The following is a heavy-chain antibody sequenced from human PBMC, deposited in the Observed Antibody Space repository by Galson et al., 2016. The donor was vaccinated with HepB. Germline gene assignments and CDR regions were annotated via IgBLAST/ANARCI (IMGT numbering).Heavy chain of an antibody. CDR2: ISYDESNK. D-gene: IGHD3-16*02. CDR1: GFTFTNYA. V-gene: IGHV3-30-3*01. CDR3: ARDLPYYDYIWGSYRYEFSFDY. J-gene: IGHJ4*02. Sequence: SLRLSCAASGFTFTNYAMHWVRQAPGKGLEWVAVISYDESNKYYVDSVKGRFTVSRDNSKNTLYLQMHSLRAEDTAVYYCARDLPYYDYIWGSYRYEFSFDYWGQGTLVTVSS.